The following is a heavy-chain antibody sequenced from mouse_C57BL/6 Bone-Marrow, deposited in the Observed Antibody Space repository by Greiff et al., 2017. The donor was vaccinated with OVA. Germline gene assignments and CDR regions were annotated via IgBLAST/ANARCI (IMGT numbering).Heavy chain of an antibody. Sequence: QVQLQQPGAELVKPGASVKLSCKASGYTFTSYWMHWVKQRPGQGLEWIGMIHPNSGSTNYNEKFKNKATLTVDKSSSTAYMQLSSLTSEDSAVYYCAREYYYGSSYQAWFAYWGQGTLVTVSA. CDR1: GYTFTSYW. CDR3: AREYYYGSSYQAWFAY. J-gene: IGHJ3*01. CDR2: IHPNSGST. D-gene: IGHD1-1*01. V-gene: IGHV1-64*01.